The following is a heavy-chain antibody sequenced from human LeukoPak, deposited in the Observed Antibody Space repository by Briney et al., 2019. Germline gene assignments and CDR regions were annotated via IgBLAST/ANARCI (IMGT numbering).Heavy chain of an antibody. D-gene: IGHD6-6*01. CDR1: GYTFTSYG. CDR3: ARGADSSSAEFDY. J-gene: IGHJ4*02. Sequence: GASVKVSCKASGYTFTSYGINWVRQAPGQGLEWMGWINPNSGGTNYAQKFQGRVTMTRDTSISTAYMELSRLRSDDTAVYYCARGADSSSAEFDYWGQGTLVTVSS. CDR2: INPNSGGT. V-gene: IGHV1-2*02.